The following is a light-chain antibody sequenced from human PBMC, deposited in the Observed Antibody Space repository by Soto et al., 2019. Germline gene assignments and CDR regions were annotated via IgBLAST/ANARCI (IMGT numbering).Light chain of an antibody. CDR2: AAS. Sequence: DIQMTQSPSSRSASVGDRVTITCRASQSISSYLNWYQQKPGKAPKLLIYAASSLQSGVPSRFSGSGSGTDFTLTISSLQPEDFATYYCQQSYSTPVFGGGTKVEIK. V-gene: IGKV1-39*01. CDR1: QSISSY. CDR3: QQSYSTPV. J-gene: IGKJ4*01.